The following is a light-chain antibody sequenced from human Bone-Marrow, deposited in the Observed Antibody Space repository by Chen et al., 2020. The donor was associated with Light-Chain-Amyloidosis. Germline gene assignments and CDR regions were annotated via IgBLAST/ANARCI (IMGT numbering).Light chain of an antibody. CDR1: SSDVGGDNH. CDR3: SSYTITNTLV. CDR2: EVT. V-gene: IGLV2-14*01. J-gene: IGLJ1*01. Sequence: QSALTQPASLSGSPGQSITISSPGTSSDVGGDNHVSWYQQHPDKAPKLMIYEVTNRPSWVPDRFSGSKSDNTASLTISGLQTEDEADYFCSSYTITNTLVFGSGTRVTVL.